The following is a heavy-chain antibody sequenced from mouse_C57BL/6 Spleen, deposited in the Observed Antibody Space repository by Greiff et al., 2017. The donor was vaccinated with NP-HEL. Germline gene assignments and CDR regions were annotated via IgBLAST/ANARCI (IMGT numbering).Heavy chain of an antibody. CDR3: TRRNSNYGCAY. CDR1: GYSFTGYY. J-gene: IGHJ3*01. V-gene: IGHV1-31*01. CDR2: IYPYNGVS. D-gene: IGHD2-5*01. Sequence: VQLQQSGPELVKPGASVKISCKASGYSFTGYYMHWVKQSHGNILDWIGYIYPYNGVSSYNQKFKGKATLTVDKSSSTAYMELRSLTSGDSAVFYCTRRNSNYGCAYGRKGTLVTVSA.